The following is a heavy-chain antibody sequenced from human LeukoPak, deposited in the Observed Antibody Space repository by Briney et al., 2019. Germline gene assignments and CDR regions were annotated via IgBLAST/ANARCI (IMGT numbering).Heavy chain of an antibody. Sequence: QTGGSLRLSCAADGFTFSDYWMSWVRQAPGQGLEWVAKINQDGREQHFVDSVKGRFTISRDNAKNSLFLQMDSLRAEDTAVYYCTGGALDYWGQGALVTVSS. V-gene: IGHV3-7*04. CDR3: TGGALDY. CDR2: INQDGREQ. J-gene: IGHJ4*02. CDR1: GFTFSDYW.